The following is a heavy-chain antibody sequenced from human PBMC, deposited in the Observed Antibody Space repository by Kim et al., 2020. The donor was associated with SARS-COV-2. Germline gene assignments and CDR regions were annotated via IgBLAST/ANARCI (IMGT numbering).Heavy chain of an antibody. J-gene: IGHJ4*02. V-gene: IGHV1-46*01. CDR3: AREASGYYDSSGYSFDY. CDR2: INPSGGST. CDR1: GYTFTSYY. Sequence: ASVKVSCKASGYTFTSYYIHWVRQAPGQGLEWMGIINPSGGSTRYAQNFQGRVTMTRDTSTSTVYMELSSLRSEDTAFYYCAREASGYYDSSGYSFDYWGQGTLVTVS. D-gene: IGHD3-22*01.